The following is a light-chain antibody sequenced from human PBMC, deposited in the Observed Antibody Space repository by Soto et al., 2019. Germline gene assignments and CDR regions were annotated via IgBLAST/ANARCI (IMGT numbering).Light chain of an antibody. J-gene: IGKJ1*01. CDR2: AAS. CDR3: QQYYSYLGT. V-gene: IGKV1-8*01. Sequence: AIRMTQSPSSLSASTGDRVTITCRASQGIRSYLAWYQQKPGKAPKLLIYAASTLQSGVPSRFSGSGSGTDFTLTSSCLQSEDFATYYCQQYYSYLGTFGQGTKVEIK. CDR1: QGIRSY.